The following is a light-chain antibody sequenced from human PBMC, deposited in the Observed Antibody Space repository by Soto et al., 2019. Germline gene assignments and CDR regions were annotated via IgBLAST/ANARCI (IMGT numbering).Light chain of an antibody. CDR1: RSLTTN. CDR2: DAS. J-gene: IGKJ5*01. V-gene: IGKV3-15*01. Sequence: EIVMTHSPVTLSVSPGGRSTLSCRASRSLTTNLAWYQKKPGQAPRLLIHDASTRATGIPARFSGSGSGTEFTLTISSLQSEDFAVYYCQQYDDWPLTFGQGTRLEIK. CDR3: QQYDDWPLT.